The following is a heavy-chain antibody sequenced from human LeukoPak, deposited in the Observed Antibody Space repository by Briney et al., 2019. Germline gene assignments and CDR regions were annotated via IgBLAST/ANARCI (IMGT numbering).Heavy chain of an antibody. J-gene: IGHJ4*02. CDR3: AKDTHYYDSSGYYDVFDY. D-gene: IGHD3-22*01. CDR2: INSDGSST. CDR1: GFTFSSYW. V-gene: IGHV3-74*01. Sequence: GGSLRLSCAASGFTFSSYWMHWVRQAPGKGLVWVSRINSDGSSTSYADSVKGRFTISRDNAKNTLYLQMNSLRAEDTAVYYCAKDTHYYDSSGYYDVFDYWGQGTLVTVSS.